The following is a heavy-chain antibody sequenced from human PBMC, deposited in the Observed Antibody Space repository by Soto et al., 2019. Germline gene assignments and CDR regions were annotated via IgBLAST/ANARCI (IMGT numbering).Heavy chain of an antibody. D-gene: IGHD3-22*01. CDR1: GGSISSGDYY. J-gene: IGHJ4*02. V-gene: IGHV4-30-4*01. CDR3: AREGRITMIVAL. CDR2: IYYSGST. Sequence: SETLSLTCTVSGGSISSGDYYWSWIRQPPGKGLEWIGYIYYSGSTYYNPSLKSRVTISVDTSKNQFSLKLSSVTATDTAVYYCAREGRITMIVALWGQGTLVTVSS.